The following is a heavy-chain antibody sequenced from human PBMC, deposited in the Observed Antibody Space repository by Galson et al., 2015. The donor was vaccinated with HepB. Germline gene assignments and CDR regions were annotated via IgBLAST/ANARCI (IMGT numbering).Heavy chain of an antibody. Sequence: LSLTCAVYGGSFSGYHWSRIRQPPGKGLEWIGEINHSGSTNYNPSLKSRVTISVDTSKNQFSLKLSSVTAADTAVYYCARDYYDSSGYFDYWGQGTLVTVSS. D-gene: IGHD3-22*01. V-gene: IGHV4-34*01. CDR2: INHSGST. CDR1: GGSFSGYH. J-gene: IGHJ4*02. CDR3: ARDYYDSSGYFDY.